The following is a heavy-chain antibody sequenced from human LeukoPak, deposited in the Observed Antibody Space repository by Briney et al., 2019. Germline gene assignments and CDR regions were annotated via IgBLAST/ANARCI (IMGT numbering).Heavy chain of an antibody. J-gene: IGHJ4*02. Sequence: GGSLRLSCAASGFTFSSHWIHWVRQAPGKGLVWVSFINNDGRVTSYADSVKGRFTISRDKAKNTLYLQMNTLRAEDTAMYSCARGGLGAVDYWGPGTLVTVSS. CDR1: GFTFSSHW. V-gene: IGHV3-74*01. CDR3: ARGGLGAVDY. CDR2: INNDGRVT. D-gene: IGHD3/OR15-3a*01.